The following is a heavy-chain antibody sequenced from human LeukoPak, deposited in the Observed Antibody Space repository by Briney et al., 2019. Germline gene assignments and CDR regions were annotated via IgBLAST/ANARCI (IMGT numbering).Heavy chain of an antibody. Sequence: SETLSLTCTVSGGSISSYYWSWIRQPPGKGLEWIGSIYYSGSTYYNPSLKSRVTISVDTSKNQFSLKLSSVTAADTAVYYCARHVRAGSYYPDYWGQGTLVTVSS. J-gene: IGHJ4*02. CDR2: IYYSGST. D-gene: IGHD2-21*01. V-gene: IGHV4-39*01. CDR3: ARHVRAGSYYPDY. CDR1: GGSISSYY.